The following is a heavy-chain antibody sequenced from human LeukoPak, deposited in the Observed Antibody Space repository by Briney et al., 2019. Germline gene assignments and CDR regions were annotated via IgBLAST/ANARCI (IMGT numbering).Heavy chain of an antibody. V-gene: IGHV3-23*01. CDR2: ISGSGGST. CDR3: AKEDVVVVGREGIVEDY. CDR1: GFTFSSYA. J-gene: IGHJ4*02. D-gene: IGHD2-15*01. Sequence: GGSLRLSCAASGFTFSSYAMSWVRQAPGKGLEWVSAISGSGGSTYYADSVKGRFTISRDNSKNTLYLQMNSLRAEDTAVYYCAKEDVVVVGREGIVEDYWGQGTLVTVSS.